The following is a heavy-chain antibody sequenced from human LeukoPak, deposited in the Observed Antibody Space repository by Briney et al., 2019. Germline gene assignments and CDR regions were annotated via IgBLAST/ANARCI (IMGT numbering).Heavy chain of an antibody. CDR1: GFTFDDYA. Sequence: GGSLRLSCAASGFTFDDYAMHWVRQAPGKGLEWVSGISWNSGSIGYADSVKGRFTISRDNAKNSLYLQMNSLRAEDTALYYCAKDIGPLAVAGMGGDYWGQGTLVTVSS. J-gene: IGHJ4*02. D-gene: IGHD6-19*01. CDR3: AKDIGPLAVAGMGGDY. V-gene: IGHV3-9*01. CDR2: ISWNSGSI.